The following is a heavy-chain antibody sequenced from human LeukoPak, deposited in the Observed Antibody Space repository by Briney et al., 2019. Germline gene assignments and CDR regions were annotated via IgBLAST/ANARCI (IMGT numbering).Heavy chain of an antibody. CDR3: ARVNLRGSNYNWFDP. CDR1: GGTFLSHT. V-gene: IGHV1-69*08. Sequence: ASVKVSCKTSGGTFLSHTFSWVRQAPGHGLEWIGKITPVIETAKYAQTFQGRVSIYTDKDTTTVYMDLSGLRPDDTADYYCARVNLRGSNYNWFDPWGQGTRVIVSS. CDR2: ITPVIETA. J-gene: IGHJ5*02. D-gene: IGHD3-10*01.